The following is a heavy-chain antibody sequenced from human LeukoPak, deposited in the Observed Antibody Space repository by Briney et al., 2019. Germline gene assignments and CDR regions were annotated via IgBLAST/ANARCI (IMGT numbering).Heavy chain of an antibody. CDR3: ARDHSYYYDSSGSDGGY. Sequence: PGGSLRLSCAASGFTFSSYWMHWVRQAPGKGLVWVSRINSDGSSTSYADSVKGRFTISRDNAKNTLYLQMNSLRAEDTAVYYCARDHSYYYDSSGSDGGYWGQGTLVTVSS. CDR2: INSDGSST. J-gene: IGHJ4*02. D-gene: IGHD3-22*01. CDR1: GFTFSSYW. V-gene: IGHV3-74*01.